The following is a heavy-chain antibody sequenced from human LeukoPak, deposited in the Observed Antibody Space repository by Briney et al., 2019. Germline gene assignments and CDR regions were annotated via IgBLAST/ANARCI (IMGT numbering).Heavy chain of an antibody. CDR1: GGSLSAYY. CDR3: ARGGIAVAGFKSKRYYYYYYMDV. CDR2: INHGGST. V-gene: IGHV4-34*01. J-gene: IGHJ6*03. D-gene: IGHD6-19*01. Sequence: SETLSLTCAVYGGSLSAYYWTWIRQPPGKGLEWIGEINHGGSTNYNPSLKSRVTISVDTSKNQFSLKLSSVTAADTAVYYCARGGIAVAGFKSKRYYYYYYMDVWGKGTTVTISS.